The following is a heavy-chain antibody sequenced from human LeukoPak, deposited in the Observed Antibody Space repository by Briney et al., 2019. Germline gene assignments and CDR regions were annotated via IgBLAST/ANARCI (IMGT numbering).Heavy chain of an antibody. D-gene: IGHD3-9*01. CDR1: GGSFSGYY. V-gene: IGHV4-34*01. CDR3: ASAHVLRYFDWLSPEGHWFDP. CDR2: INHSGST. Sequence: SETLSLTCAVYGGSFSGYYWSWIRQPPGKGLEWIGEINHSGSTNYNPSLKSRVTISVDTSKNQFSLKLSSVTAADTAVYYCASAHVLRYFDWLSPEGHWFDPWGQGTLVTVSS. J-gene: IGHJ5*02.